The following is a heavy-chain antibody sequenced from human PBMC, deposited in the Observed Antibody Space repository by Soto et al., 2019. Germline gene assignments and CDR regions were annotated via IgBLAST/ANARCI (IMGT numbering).Heavy chain of an antibody. CDR2: TSYDGSNK. J-gene: IGHJ4*02. D-gene: IGHD3-16*01. V-gene: IGHV3-30*03. CDR3: ARGGEVFDY. CDR1: GFVFGGYG. Sequence: QVQLVESGGGVVRPGTSLTVSCTGSGFVFGGYGIHWVRQTPGKGLEWLAMTSYDGSNKYFADSVKGRFTISRDNSKNTVYLQMDNLSLEDTAVYYCARGGEVFDYWGRGTLVTVSS.